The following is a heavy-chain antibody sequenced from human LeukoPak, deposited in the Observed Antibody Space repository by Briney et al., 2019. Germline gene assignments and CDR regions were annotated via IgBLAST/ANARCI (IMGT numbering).Heavy chain of an antibody. CDR1: GYTFTSYD. CDR3: ARGGVLMDYYYYMDV. CDR2: MNPNSGST. D-gene: IGHD2-8*01. Sequence: ASVKVSCKASGYTFTSYDINWVRQATGQGLEWMGWMNPNSGSTGYAQKFQGRVTMTWNTSISTAYMELSSLRSEDTAVYYCARGGVLMDYYYYMDVWGKGTTVTVSS. V-gene: IGHV1-8*01. J-gene: IGHJ6*03.